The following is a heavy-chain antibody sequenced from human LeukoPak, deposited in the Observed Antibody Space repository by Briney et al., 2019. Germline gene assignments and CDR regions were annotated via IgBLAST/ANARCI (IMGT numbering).Heavy chain of an antibody. CDR1: GFTFSSYA. Sequence: GGSLRLSCAASGFTFSSYAMHWVRQAPGKGLEWVAVISYDGSNKYYADSVKGRFTISRDNSKNTLYLQMNSLRAEDTAVYYCARGYCSSTSCSAEYFQHWGQGTLVTVSS. J-gene: IGHJ1*01. CDR3: ARGYCSSTSCSAEYFQH. V-gene: IGHV3-30-3*01. D-gene: IGHD2-2*01. CDR2: ISYDGSNK.